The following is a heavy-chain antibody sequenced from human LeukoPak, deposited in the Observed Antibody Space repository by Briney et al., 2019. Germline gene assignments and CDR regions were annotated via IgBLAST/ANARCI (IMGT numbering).Heavy chain of an antibody. CDR3: ARDPYYYGSGSVFDY. V-gene: IGHV4-38-2*02. CDR2: IYHSGST. CDR1: GYSISSGYY. J-gene: IGHJ4*02. Sequence: KPSETLSLTCAVSGYSISSGYYWGWIRQPPGKGLEWIGSIYHSGSTYYNPSLKSRVTISVDTSKNQFSLKLSSVTAADTAVYYCARDPYYYGSGSVFDYWGQGTLVTVSS. D-gene: IGHD3-10*01.